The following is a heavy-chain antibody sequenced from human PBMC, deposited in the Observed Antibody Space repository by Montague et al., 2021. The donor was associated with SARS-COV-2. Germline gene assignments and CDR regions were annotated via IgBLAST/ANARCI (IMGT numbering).Heavy chain of an antibody. CDR2: IHGRGDGT. J-gene: IGHJ6*02. Sequence: SRRLSCAASGFPFSSHGMYWVRQPPGKGLEWVSEIHGRGDGTYYADSVKGRFTISRDNSKNTLYLQMNSLRVEDTAVYYCARDQNHGMDVWGQGTTVIVSS. D-gene: IGHD1-14*01. V-gene: IGHV3-23*01. CDR1: GFPFSSHG. CDR3: ARDQNHGMDV.